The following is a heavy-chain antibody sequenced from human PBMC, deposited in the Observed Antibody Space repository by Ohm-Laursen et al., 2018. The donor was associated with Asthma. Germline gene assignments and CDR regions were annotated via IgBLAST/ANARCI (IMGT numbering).Heavy chain of an antibody. V-gene: IGHV1-18*01. CDR1: GYTFTSYG. J-gene: IGHJ6*02. Sequence: ASVKVSCKASGYTFTSYGISWVRQAPGQGLEWMGWISAYNGNTNYAQKLQGRVTMTTDTSTSTAYMELRSLRSDDTAVYYCARDGGYYDSSGYLLGEGMDVWGQGTTVTASS. CDR2: ISAYNGNT. D-gene: IGHD3-22*01. CDR3: ARDGGYYDSSGYLLGEGMDV.